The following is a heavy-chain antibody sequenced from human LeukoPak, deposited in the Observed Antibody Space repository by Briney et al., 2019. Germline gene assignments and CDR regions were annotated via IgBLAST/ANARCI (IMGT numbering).Heavy chain of an antibody. V-gene: IGHV3-48*01. J-gene: IGHJ4*02. CDR3: AREPRSYGFDY. CDR1: GFTFSSYE. D-gene: IGHD1-26*01. Sequence: GGSLRLSCAASGFTFSSYEMNWVRQAPGKGLEWVSFITSSSSTIYYADSVKGRFTISRDNAKNSLYLQMNSLRAEDTAVYYCAREPRSYGFDYWGQGTPVTVSS. CDR2: ITSSSSTI.